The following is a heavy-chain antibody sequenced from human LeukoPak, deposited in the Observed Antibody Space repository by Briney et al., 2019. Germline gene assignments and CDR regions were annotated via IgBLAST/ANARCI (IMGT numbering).Heavy chain of an antibody. D-gene: IGHD3-16*01. CDR2: INPNSGGT. CDR1: GYTFTGYY. V-gene: IGHV1-2*02. CDR3: ARSPLRRLIFDY. Sequence: ASVKVSCKASGYTFTGYYMHWVRQAPGQGLEWMGWINPNSGGTNYAQKFQGRVTMTRDTSISTPYMELSRLRSDDTAVYYCARSPLRRLIFDYWGQGTLVTVSS. J-gene: IGHJ4*02.